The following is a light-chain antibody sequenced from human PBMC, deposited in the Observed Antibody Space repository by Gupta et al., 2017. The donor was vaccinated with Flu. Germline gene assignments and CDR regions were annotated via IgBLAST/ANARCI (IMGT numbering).Light chain of an antibody. V-gene: IGLV2-14*04. CDR3: SSYTSSSALVV. CDR2: DVS. Sequence: ITISCTGTSSDVGGYNYVSWYQQHPGKAPKLMIYDVSNRPSGVSNRFSGSKSGNTASLTISGLQAEDEADYYCSSYTSSSALVVFGGGTKLTVL. J-gene: IGLJ2*01. CDR1: SSDVGGYNY.